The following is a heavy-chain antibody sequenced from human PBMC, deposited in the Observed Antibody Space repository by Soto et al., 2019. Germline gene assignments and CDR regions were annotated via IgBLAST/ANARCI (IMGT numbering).Heavy chain of an antibody. Sequence: PSETLSLTCTVSGASVSTGAYYWGWFRHRPGRGLEWIGYVYESGYTYYNMSLKSRLTISLERSNNQFSLGLTSVTAADTAVYYCVRALRHTAMVYPWFDPWGQGPMVTVSS. CDR1: GASVSTGAYY. CDR3: VRALRHTAMVYPWFDP. V-gene: IGHV4-31*03. CDR2: VYESGYT. J-gene: IGHJ5*02. D-gene: IGHD5-18*01.